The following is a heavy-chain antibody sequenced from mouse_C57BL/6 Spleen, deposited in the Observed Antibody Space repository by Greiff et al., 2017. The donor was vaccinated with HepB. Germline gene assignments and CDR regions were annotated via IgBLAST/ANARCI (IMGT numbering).Heavy chain of an antibody. CDR2: INPNNGGT. V-gene: IGHV1-18*01. CDR1: GYTFTDYN. CDR3: ARGRTYYSNYVDYFDY. D-gene: IGHD2-5*01. Sequence: EVQLQQSGPELVKPGASVKIPCKASGYTFTDYNMDWVKQSHGKSLEWIGDINPNNGGTIYNQKFKGKATLTVDKSSSTAYMELRSLTSEDTAVYYCARGRTYYSNYVDYFDYWGQGTTLTVSS. J-gene: IGHJ2*01.